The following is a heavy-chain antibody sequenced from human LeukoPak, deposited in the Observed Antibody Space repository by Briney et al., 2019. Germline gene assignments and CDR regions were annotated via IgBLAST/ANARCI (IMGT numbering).Heavy chain of an antibody. Sequence: SETLSLTCAVYGGSFRDYNWNWIRQPPGKGLEWIGEINHGGSTNYNPSLKSRLTISIDTSKNQFSLRLSSVTAADTALYYCARNYDFWSGYLDYWGQGTLITVSS. J-gene: IGHJ4*02. D-gene: IGHD3-3*01. CDR3: ARNYDFWSGYLDY. CDR2: INHGGST. V-gene: IGHV4-34*01. CDR1: GGSFRDYN.